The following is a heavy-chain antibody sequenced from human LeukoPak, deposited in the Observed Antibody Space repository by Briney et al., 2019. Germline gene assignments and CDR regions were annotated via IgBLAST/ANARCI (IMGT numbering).Heavy chain of an antibody. CDR2: ISAYNGNT. D-gene: IGHD3-22*01. V-gene: IGHV1-18*01. CDR3: ARSNYYDSSGYYYYGMDV. J-gene: IGHJ6*02. Sequence: ASVKVSCKASGYTFTSYGISWVRQAPGQGLEWMGWISAYNGNTNYAQKLQGRVTMTTDTSTSTAYMELRSLRSDDTAVYYCARSNYYDSSGYYYYGMDVWGQGTTVTVSS. CDR1: GYTFTSYG.